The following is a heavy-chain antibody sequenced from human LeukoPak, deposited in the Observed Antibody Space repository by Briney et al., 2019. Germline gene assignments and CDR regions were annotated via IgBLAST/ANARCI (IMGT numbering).Heavy chain of an antibody. CDR3: ARRGNAYCGGDCYPGWFDP. CDR1: GYSFTSYW. J-gene: IGHJ5*02. V-gene: IGHV5-51*01. CDR2: IYPGDSGT. Sequence: GESLKISCKGSGYSFTSYWIGWVRQMPGKGLEWMGIIYPGDSGTRYSPSFQGQVTISADKSINTAYLQWSSLKASDTAMYYCARRGNAYCGGDCYPGWFDPWGQGTLVTVSS. D-gene: IGHD2-21*01.